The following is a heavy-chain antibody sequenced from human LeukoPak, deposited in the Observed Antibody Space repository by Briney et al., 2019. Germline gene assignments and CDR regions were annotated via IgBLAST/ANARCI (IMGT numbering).Heavy chain of an antibody. CDR2: IYNSGST. Sequence: PSETLSLTCAVSGGSISSGGYSYNWIRQPPGKGLEWIGYIYNSGSTSYNPSLKSRVTMSVDTSKNQFSLKLTFVTAADTALYYCAGGWGPAYCGGDCHRHFDYWGQGALVTVSS. J-gene: IGHJ4*02. CDR1: GGSISSGGYS. CDR3: AGGWGPAYCGGDCHRHFDY. D-gene: IGHD2-21*02. V-gene: IGHV4-30-4*07.